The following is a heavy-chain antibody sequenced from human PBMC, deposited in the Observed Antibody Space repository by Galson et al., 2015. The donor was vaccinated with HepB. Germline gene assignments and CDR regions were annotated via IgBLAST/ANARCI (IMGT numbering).Heavy chain of an antibody. V-gene: IGHV3-9*01. Sequence: SLRLSCAASGFNFDDYAMHWVRQAPGKGLEWVSGISWNSGTIGYADSVKGRFTISRDSAKNSLYLQMNSLRAEDTALYYCAKGVGWQLLTERFDSWGQGTLVTVSS. CDR2: ISWNSGTI. D-gene: IGHD1-26*01. CDR1: GFNFDDYA. J-gene: IGHJ4*02. CDR3: AKGVGWQLLTERFDS.